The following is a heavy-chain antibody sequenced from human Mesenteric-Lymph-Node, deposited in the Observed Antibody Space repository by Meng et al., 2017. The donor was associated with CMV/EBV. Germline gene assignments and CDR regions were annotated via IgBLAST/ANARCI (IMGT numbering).Heavy chain of an antibody. V-gene: IGHV3-48*04. CDR2: ISSSSSTI. Sequence: GESLKISCAASGFTLSRYSMNWVRQAPGKGLEWVSYISSSSSTIYYADSVKGRFTISRDNAKSTLYLQMNSLRAEDTGVYYCARDLRGKDDYWGQGTLVTVSS. CDR1: GFTLSRYS. D-gene: IGHD5-12*01. CDR3: ARDLRGKDDY. J-gene: IGHJ4*02.